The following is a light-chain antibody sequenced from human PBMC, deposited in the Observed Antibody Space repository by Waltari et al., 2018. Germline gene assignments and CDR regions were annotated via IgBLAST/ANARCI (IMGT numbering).Light chain of an antibody. J-gene: IGKJ2*02. CDR2: GAS. V-gene: IGKV3-15*01. CDR1: QHVSNN. Sequence: EILMTQTPATLSVSPGKTATFSCRASQHVSNNLAWYHHKPGQAPRLLISGASTRAYGVAARFSGSVSGTEFTLTISSLQSEDSAIYYCQQYNVWPPSTFGQGTKLEIK. CDR3: QQYNVWPPST.